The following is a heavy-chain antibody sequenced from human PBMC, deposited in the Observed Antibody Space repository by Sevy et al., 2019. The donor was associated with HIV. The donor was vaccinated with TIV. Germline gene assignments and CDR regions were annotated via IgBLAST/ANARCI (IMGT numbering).Heavy chain of an antibody. J-gene: IGHJ3*01. CDR1: GGSISSGGYS. V-gene: IGHV4-30-2*01. Sequence: SETLSLTCAVSGGSISSGGYSWNWIRQPPGKGLEWIGYIFQSGATYYIPSLQSRVSISVDMSKNQFSLNLRSVTVADTAVYYCARGRVGGTSNWYGAFDVWGQGTTVTVSS. CDR3: ARGRVGGTSNWYGAFDV. CDR2: IFQSGAT. D-gene: IGHD6-13*01.